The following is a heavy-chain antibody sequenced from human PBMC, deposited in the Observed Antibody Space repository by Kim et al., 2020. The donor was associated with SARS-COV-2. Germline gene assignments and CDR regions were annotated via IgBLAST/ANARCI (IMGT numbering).Heavy chain of an antibody. CDR3: ARDLYYYCSGSSSF. Sequence: GGSLRLSCAASGFTFSSYSMNWVRQAPGKGLEWVSYISSSSTIYYADSVKGRFTISRDNAKNYLYLQMNSLRAEDTAVYYCARDLYYYCSGSSSFWGQGT. CDR2: ISSSSTI. V-gene: IGHV3-48*04. CDR1: GFTFSSYS. J-gene: IGHJ4*02. D-gene: IGHD3-10*01.